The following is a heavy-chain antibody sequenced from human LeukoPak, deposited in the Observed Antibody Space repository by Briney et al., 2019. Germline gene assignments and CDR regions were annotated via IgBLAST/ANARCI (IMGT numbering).Heavy chain of an antibody. Sequence: SETLSLTCTVSGGYISSYYWSWIRQPPGKGLEWIGYIHTSGSTNYNPSLKSRVTISLDTSKNQFSLKLRYVTAADTAVYYCARQDDYGGAFDIWGQGTMVTVSS. D-gene: IGHD4-23*01. CDR1: GGYISSYY. CDR2: IHTSGST. J-gene: IGHJ3*02. CDR3: ARQDDYGGAFDI. V-gene: IGHV4-4*09.